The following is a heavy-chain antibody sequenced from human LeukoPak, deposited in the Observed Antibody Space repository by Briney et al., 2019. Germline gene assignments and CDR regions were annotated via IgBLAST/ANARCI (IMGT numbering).Heavy chain of an antibody. V-gene: IGHV1-24*01. CDR3: THMSYRYYGMDV. J-gene: IGHJ6*02. Sequence: ASVKVSCKVSGYTLTELSMHWVRQAPGKGLEWMGGFDPEDGETIYAQKFQGRVTMTEDTSTDTAYMELSSLGSEDTAVYYCTHMSYRYYGMDVWGQGTTVTVSS. CDR2: FDPEDGET. D-gene: IGHD2-2*02. CDR1: GYTLTELS.